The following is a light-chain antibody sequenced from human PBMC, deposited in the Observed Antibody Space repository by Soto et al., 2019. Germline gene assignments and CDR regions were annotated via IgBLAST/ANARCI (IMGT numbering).Light chain of an antibody. CDR1: QSLSSR. CDR3: NRGFSPPNP. CDR2: ETS. V-gene: IGKV1-39*01. Sequence: IQMTQSPSSLSASVGDRVTITCRASQSLSSRLTWYQQKPGEAPKLLIYETSSLHSGVPSRFSGSGSETDFTLTITSLHPKNFATSYCNRGFSPPNPFGKGTKLKI. J-gene: IGKJ2*01.